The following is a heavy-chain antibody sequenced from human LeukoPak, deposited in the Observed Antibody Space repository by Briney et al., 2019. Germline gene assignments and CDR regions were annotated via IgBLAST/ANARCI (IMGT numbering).Heavy chain of an antibody. Sequence: ASVKVSCKASGYTFTSYDINWLRQATEQGLEWMGWMNPNSGNTGYAQKFQGRVTITRNTSISTAYMELSSLRSEDTAVYYCARSGHYGDYVGLDYWGQGTLVTVSS. J-gene: IGHJ4*02. CDR3: ARSGHYGDYVGLDY. V-gene: IGHV1-8*01. D-gene: IGHD4-17*01. CDR1: GYTFTSYD. CDR2: MNPNSGNT.